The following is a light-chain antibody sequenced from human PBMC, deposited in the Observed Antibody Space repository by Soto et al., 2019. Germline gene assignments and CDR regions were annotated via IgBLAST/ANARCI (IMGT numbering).Light chain of an antibody. CDR3: QQRTDRPPWT. CDR2: DAS. Sequence: EIVLTQSPATLSLSPGERATLSCRASQSIGLALAWYQHKPGQAPRLLIFDASQRATGIPARFRGSGSGTDFTLTISSIEPEDFAVYYCQQRTDRPPWTFGQGTKVESK. V-gene: IGKV3-11*01. J-gene: IGKJ1*01. CDR1: QSIGLA.